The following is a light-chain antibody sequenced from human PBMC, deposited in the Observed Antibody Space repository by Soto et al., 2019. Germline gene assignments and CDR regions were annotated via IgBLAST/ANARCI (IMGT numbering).Light chain of an antibody. Sequence: DIQMTQSPSTLSASVGGSVTITCRASQSVGTWVAWYQQKPGKAPKLLIIGASTRATGIPARFSGSGSGTEFTLTINSLQPDDFATYYCQPYSTFWTFGQGTKV. CDR3: QPYSTFWT. J-gene: IGKJ1*01. CDR2: GAS. CDR1: QSVGTW. V-gene: IGKV1-5*01.